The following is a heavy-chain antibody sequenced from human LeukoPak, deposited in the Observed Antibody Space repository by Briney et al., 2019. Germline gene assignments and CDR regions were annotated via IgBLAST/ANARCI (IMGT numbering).Heavy chain of an antibody. V-gene: IGHV4-34*01. CDR2: INHSGST. CDR3: ARGVSIAARRRVYYYYYMDA. CDR1: GGSFSGYY. D-gene: IGHD6-6*01. J-gene: IGHJ6*03. Sequence: PSETLSLTCAVYGGSFSGYYWSWIRQPPGKGLEWIGEINHSGSTNYNPSLKSRVTISVDTSKNQFSLKLSSVTAADTAVYYCARGVSIAARRRVYYYYYMDAWGKGTTVTVSS.